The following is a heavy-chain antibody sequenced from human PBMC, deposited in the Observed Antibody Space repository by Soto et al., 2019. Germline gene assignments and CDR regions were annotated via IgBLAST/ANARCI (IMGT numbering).Heavy chain of an antibody. V-gene: IGHV1-69*13. Sequence: VKVSCKASGGTFSRSAISWVRQAPGQRLEWMGGFVSIFATTDYAQKFQERLTITADESTSTVYMELRSLTSDDTAIYYCARGRSYDWNHYLQQEDWGPGTLVTVSS. CDR2: FVSIFATT. J-gene: IGHJ4*02. D-gene: IGHD1-20*01. CDR3: ARGRSYDWNHYLQQED. CDR1: GGTFSRSA.